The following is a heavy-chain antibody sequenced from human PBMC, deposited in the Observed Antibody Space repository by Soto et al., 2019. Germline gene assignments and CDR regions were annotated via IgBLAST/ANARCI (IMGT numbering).Heavy chain of an antibody. V-gene: IGHV3-15*01. CDR1: GFTFSNAW. Sequence: GGSLRLSCAASGFTFSNAWMSWVRQAPGKGLEWVGRIKSKTDGGTTDYAAPVKGRFTISRDDSKNTLYLQMNSLKTEDTAVYYCTTGPIVLRYFDWFPNDAFDIWGQGTMVTVSS. CDR2: IKSKTDGGTT. CDR3: TTGPIVLRYFDWFPNDAFDI. J-gene: IGHJ3*02. D-gene: IGHD3-9*01.